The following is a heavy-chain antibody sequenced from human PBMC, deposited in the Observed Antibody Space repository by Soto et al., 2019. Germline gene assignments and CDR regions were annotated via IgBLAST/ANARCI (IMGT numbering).Heavy chain of an antibody. J-gene: IGHJ5*02. CDR1: GFTCSGSA. CDR2: TSGNGGST. Sequence: GGSRSRSWAASGFTCSGSAMHWVRQGPGTGLEYVAGTSGNGGSTHYATSVKGRFTISRDNSKSTLYLQMGSLKASDTAMYYCARLNGGLLEQQLAAGAYNWFDPWGQGTLVTVSS. V-gene: IGHV3-64*01. CDR3: ARLNGGLLEQQLAAGAYNWFDP. D-gene: IGHD6-13*01.